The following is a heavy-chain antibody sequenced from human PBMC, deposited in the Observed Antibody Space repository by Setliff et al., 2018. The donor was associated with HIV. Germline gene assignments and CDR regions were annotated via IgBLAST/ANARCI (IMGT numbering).Heavy chain of an antibody. CDR2: IYHRGGT. V-gene: IGHV4-39*07. D-gene: IGHD2-8*02. Sequence: SETLSLTCSVSGCSISSNSYWWAWLRQPPGKGLEYIGTIYHRGGTCNNPSLKSRVVMSVDTSKNQFSLKLTSVTAADTATYYCARDTGVNVAPDGRGYHTFDFWGRGTMVTVSS. J-gene: IGHJ3*01. CDR3: ARDTGVNVAPDGRGYHTFDF. CDR1: GCSISSNSYW.